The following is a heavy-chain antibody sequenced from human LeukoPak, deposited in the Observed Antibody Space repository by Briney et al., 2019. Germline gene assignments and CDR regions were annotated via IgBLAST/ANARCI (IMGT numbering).Heavy chain of an antibody. CDR2: ISGGSHYI. CDR1: GFTFSSYS. D-gene: IGHD2-8*01. CDR3: ARHKYCTNAVCTTRWFDP. Sequence: PGGSLRLSCAASGFTFSSYSVNWVRQAPGKGLEWVSSISGGSHYIYYADSVKGRFTISRDNAKNSLYLQMNSLRAEDTAVYFCARHKYCTNAVCTTRWFDPWGQGTLVTVSS. V-gene: IGHV3-21*01. J-gene: IGHJ5*02.